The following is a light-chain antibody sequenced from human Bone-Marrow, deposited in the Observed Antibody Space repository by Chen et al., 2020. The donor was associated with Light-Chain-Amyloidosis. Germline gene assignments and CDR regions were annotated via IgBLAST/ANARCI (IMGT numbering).Light chain of an antibody. CDR3: AAWDGSRSGYV. J-gene: IGLJ1*01. CDR1: SSNIAINY. V-gene: IGLV1-47*01. Sequence: QSVLTEPPSASGSPGQRVTIYCSGASSNIAINYAYWYQHFPGAAPKLLIHRNNQRPSGVPDRFSASKSGTSAFLAISGLRAEDEADYYCAAWDGSRSGYVFGTGTKVIVL. CDR2: RNN.